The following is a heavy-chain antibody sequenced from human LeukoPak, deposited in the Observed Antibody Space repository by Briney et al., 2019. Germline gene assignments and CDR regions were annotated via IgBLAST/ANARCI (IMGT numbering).Heavy chain of an antibody. CDR2: IKQDGSEK. D-gene: IGHD3-22*01. J-gene: IGHJ4*02. CDR1: GFTFSSYW. Sequence: GGSLRLSCAASGFTFSSYWMSWVRQAPGKGLEWVANIKQDGSEKYYVDSVKGRFTISRDNAKNSLYLQMNSLRAEDTAVYYCASSLYYDSSGSQKGYWGQGTLVTVSS. CDR3: ASSLYYDSSGSQKGY. V-gene: IGHV3-7*02.